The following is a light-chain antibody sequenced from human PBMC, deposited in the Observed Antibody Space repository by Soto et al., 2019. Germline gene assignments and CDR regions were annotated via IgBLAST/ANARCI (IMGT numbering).Light chain of an antibody. Sequence: EIVMKQSPVTLSVSPGERAILSCRASQTVRSNLAWYQQKPGQAPRLLIYGASTRATGIPARFSGSGSGTEFTLTISSLQSEDFAVYFCQQFNNWPSITFGQGTRLEIK. J-gene: IGKJ5*01. CDR3: QQFNNWPSIT. CDR1: QTVRSN. CDR2: GAS. V-gene: IGKV3-15*01.